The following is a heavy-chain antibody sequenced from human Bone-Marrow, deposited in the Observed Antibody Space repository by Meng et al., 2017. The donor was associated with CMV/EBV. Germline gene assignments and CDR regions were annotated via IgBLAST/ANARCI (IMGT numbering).Heavy chain of an antibody. V-gene: IGHV3-30*02. CDR3: AKGAGTRYDFWSGYYTGIESYYYYGMDV. CDR2: IRYDGSNK. D-gene: IGHD3-3*01. J-gene: IGHJ6*02. Sequence: GESLKISCAASGFTFSSYGMHWVRQAPGKGLEWVAFIRYDGSNKYYADSVKGQFTISRDNSKNTLYLQMNSLRAEDTAVYYCAKGAGTRYDFWSGYYTGIESYYYYGMDVWGQGTTVTVSS. CDR1: GFTFSSYG.